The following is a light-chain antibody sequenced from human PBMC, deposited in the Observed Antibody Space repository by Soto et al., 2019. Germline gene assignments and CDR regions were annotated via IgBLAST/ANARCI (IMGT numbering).Light chain of an antibody. CDR1: QSVNTY. CDR2: DAS. Sequence: EVVLTQSPATLSLSPGERATLSCRASQSVNTYLAWYQQKPGQPPRLLIHDASNRATGSPARFSGSGSVTDFTLTISSLVPEDVAIYYCQQRKIWPPITFGQGTRLEIK. CDR3: QQRKIWPPIT. V-gene: IGKV3-11*01. J-gene: IGKJ5*01.